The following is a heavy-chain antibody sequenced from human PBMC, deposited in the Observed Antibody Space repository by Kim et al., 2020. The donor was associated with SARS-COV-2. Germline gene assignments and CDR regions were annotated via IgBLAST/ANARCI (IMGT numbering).Heavy chain of an antibody. CDR3: ARGMWFGELD. J-gene: IGHJ4*02. CDR2: ISSSSGTI. Sequence: GGSLRLSCAGSGLSFSGYGLNWVRQAPGKGLEWVSYISSSSGTIYYADSVKGRFTVSRDNAKTSLYLQMNSLRAEDTAVYYCARGMWFGELDWSQGTLVSVSS. V-gene: IGHV3-48*04. CDR1: GLSFSGYG. D-gene: IGHD3-10*01.